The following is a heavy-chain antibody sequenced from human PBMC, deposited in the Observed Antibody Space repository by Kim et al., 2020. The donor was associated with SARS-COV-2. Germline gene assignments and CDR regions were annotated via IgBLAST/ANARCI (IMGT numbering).Heavy chain of an antibody. CDR2: IGTAGDT. Sequence: GGSLRLSCAASGFTFSSYDMHWVRQATGKGLEWVSAIGTAGDTYYPGSVKGRFTISRENAKNSLYLQMNSLRAGDTAVYYCARGGGSGSYSGDAFEYLGPRDNGHRLF. V-gene: IGHV3-13*04. J-gene: IGHJ3*02. D-gene: IGHD3-10*01. CDR1: GFTFSSYD. CDR3: ARGGGSGSYSGDAFEY.